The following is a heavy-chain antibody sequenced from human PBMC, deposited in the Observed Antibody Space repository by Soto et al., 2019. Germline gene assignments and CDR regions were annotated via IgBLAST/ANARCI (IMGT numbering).Heavy chain of an antibody. J-gene: IGHJ6*02. Sequence: GGSLRLSCSASGFTFNKYAFHCVRQAPGTGLEYVSGISDTGGSTFHADSVKGRFIISRDNSKGTLFLQVSSLRAEDTAVYYCVKGSRREYYYDYNGVDVWGQGTTVTVSS. CDR2: ISDTGGST. V-gene: IGHV3-64D*06. CDR1: GFTFNKYA. CDR3: VKGSRREYYYDYNGVDV. D-gene: IGHD2-2*01.